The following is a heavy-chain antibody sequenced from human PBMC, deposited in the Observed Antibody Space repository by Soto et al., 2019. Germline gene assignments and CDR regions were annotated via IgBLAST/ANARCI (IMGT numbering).Heavy chain of an antibody. J-gene: IGHJ4*02. V-gene: IGHV1-69*13. CDR3: ATAPGIAVAGTVYYFGY. Sequence: GASVKVSCKASGGTFSSYAISWVRQAPGQGLEWMGGIIPIFGTANYAQKFQGRVTITADESTSTAYMELSSLRSEDTAVYYCATAPGIAVAGTVYYFGYWGQGTLVTVSS. D-gene: IGHD6-19*01. CDR1: GGTFSSYA. CDR2: IIPIFGTA.